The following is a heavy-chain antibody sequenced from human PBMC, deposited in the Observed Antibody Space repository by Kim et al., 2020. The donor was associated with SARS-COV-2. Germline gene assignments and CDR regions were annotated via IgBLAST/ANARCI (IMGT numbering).Heavy chain of an antibody. CDR2: INPSGGST. D-gene: IGHD6-13*01. V-gene: IGHV1-46*01. CDR3: ARDLRSGIAAAGRRSDTYYYYYGMDV. J-gene: IGHJ6*02. CDR1: GYTFTSYY. Sequence: ASVKVSCKASGYTFTSYYMHWVRQAPGQGLEWMGIINPSGGSTSYAQKFQGRVTMTRDTSTSTVYMELSSLRSEDTAVYYCARDLRSGIAAAGRRSDTYYYYYGMDVWGQGTTVTVSS.